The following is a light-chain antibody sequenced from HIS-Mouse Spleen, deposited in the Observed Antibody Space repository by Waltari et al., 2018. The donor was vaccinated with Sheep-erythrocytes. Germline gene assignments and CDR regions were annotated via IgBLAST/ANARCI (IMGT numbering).Light chain of an antibody. V-gene: IGLV3-21*02. CDR1: NIGSKS. CDR2: DDS. CDR3: QVWDSSSDHVV. Sequence: SYVLTQPPSVSVAPGQTARITCGGNNIGSKSVYWYQQKPGQAPVLVVYDDSDRPSGSPERFSGSNSGNTATLTISRVEAGDEADYYCQVWDSSSDHVVFGGGTKLTVL. J-gene: IGLJ2*01.